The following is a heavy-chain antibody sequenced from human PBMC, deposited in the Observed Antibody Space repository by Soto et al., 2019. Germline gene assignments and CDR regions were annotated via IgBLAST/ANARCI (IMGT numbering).Heavy chain of an antibody. CDR1: GFTFSSYG. CDR2: IWYDGSNK. CDR3: ARDHVPRQLAYYYYYGMDV. D-gene: IGHD6-13*01. J-gene: IGHJ6*02. V-gene: IGHV3-33*01. Sequence: GGSLRLSCAASGFTFSSYGMHWVRQAPGKGLEWVAVIWYDGSNKYYADFVKGRFTISRDNSKNTLYLQMNSLRAEDTAVYYCARDHVPRQLAYYYYYGMDVWGQGTTVTVSS.